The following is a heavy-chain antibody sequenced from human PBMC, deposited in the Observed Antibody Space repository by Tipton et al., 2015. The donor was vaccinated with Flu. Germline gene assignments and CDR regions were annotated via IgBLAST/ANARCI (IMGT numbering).Heavy chain of an antibody. V-gene: IGHV3-66*02. Sequence: SLRLSCAASGFTVSSYYMSWVRQAPGKGLEWVSVIYTGTRTHYADSVGGRFTISRDNSKNTLFLQMNSLREDDTAVYYCARSGYSYGYVDLWAQGTLVTVSS. CDR2: IYTGTRT. CDR1: GFTVSSYY. CDR3: ARSGYSYGYVDL. D-gene: IGHD5-18*01. J-gene: IGHJ4*02.